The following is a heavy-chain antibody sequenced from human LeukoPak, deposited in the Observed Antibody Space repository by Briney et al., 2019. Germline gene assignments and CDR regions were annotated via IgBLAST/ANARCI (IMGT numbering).Heavy chain of an antibody. J-gene: IGHJ4*02. Sequence: GGSLRLSCAASGFTFSSYAMSWVRQAPGKGLEWVSAIGGSGSSAYQADSAKGRFTISRDNSKNTLYLQMNSLTAEDTAVYYCAKGPGAYSGYEDFWGQGTLVTVSS. V-gene: IGHV3-23*01. CDR3: AKGPGAYSGYEDF. D-gene: IGHD5-12*01. CDR2: IGGSGSSA. CDR1: GFTFSSYA.